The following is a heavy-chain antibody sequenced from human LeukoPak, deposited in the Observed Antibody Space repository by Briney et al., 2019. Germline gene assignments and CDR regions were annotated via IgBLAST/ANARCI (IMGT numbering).Heavy chain of an antibody. J-gene: IGHJ4*02. V-gene: IGHV1-8*02. CDR2: MSPNSGNT. CDR1: GYTFTSYG. CDR3: ARKSTPSSGWTPFDH. D-gene: IGHD6-19*01. Sequence: ASVKVSCKASGYTFTSYGISWVRQAPGQGLEWMGWMSPNSGNTGYAQKFQGRVTMTRNTSISTAYMELSSLRSEDTAVYYCARKSTPSSGWTPFDHWGQGTLVTVSS.